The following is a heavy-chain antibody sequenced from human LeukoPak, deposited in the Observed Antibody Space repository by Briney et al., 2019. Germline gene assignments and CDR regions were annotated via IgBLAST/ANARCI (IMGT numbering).Heavy chain of an antibody. Sequence: GESLKISCKGSGYSFTSYWIGWVRQMPGKGLEWMGIIYPGDSDTRYSPSFQGQVTISADKSISTAYLQWSSLKASDTAMYYCARLPYYYDSSGYPHDAFDIWGQGTMVTVSS. J-gene: IGHJ3*02. CDR3: ARLPYYYDSSGYPHDAFDI. D-gene: IGHD3-22*01. CDR2: IYPGDSDT. CDR1: GYSFTSYW. V-gene: IGHV5-51*01.